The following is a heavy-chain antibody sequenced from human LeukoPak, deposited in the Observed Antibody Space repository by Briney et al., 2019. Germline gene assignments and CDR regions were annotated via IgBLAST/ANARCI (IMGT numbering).Heavy chain of an antibody. D-gene: IGHD3-3*01. Sequence: AGGSLRLSCAASGFTFSSYWMSWVRQAPGKGLEWLSGISGSGGTTYYADSVKGRFTISRDNSKNTLYLQMSSLRAEDTAVYFCAKNGATFGVFDYWGQGTLVTVSS. CDR3: AKNGATFGVFDY. CDR2: ISGSGGTT. V-gene: IGHV3-23*01. CDR1: GFTFSSYW. J-gene: IGHJ4*02.